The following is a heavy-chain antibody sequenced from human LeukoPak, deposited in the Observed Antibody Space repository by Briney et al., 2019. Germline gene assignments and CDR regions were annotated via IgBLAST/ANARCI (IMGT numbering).Heavy chain of an antibody. V-gene: IGHV1-46*01. J-gene: IGHJ6*02. CDR1: GYTFTSNH. D-gene: IGHD3-9*01. CDR3: ARALGPLLRYFDWQNYNGMDV. CDR2: INPSGGST. Sequence: GASVKVSCKASGYTFTSNHMHWVRQAPGQGLEWMGVINPSGGSTNYAQKFQGRVTVTRDTSTSTVYMELSSLRSEDTAVYYCARALGPLLRYFDWQNYNGMDVWGQGTTVTVSS.